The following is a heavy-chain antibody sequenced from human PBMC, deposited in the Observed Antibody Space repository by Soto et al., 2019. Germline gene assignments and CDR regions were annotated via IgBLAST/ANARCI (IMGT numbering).Heavy chain of an antibody. Sequence: PGVSLSVYCAASGLSFISCATHWVRKAPGKGLEWVAVISYDGSNKYYADSVKGRFTISRDNSKNTLYLQMNSLRAEDTAVYYCAKDLWFGELHDDYYYYGMDVWGQGTTVTVSS. D-gene: IGHD3-10*01. CDR3: AKDLWFGELHDDYYYYGMDV. J-gene: IGHJ6*02. V-gene: IGHV3-30*18. CDR1: GLSFISCA. CDR2: ISYDGSNK.